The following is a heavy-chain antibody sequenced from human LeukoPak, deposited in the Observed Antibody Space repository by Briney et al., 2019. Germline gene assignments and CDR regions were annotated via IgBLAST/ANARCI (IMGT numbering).Heavy chain of an antibody. Sequence: PSEALSVTCSVSGGSISSDSYYSGWIRQPPGKCLEWIASINYSGRTYYNPSLYRRATISVDTSTTHFSLRLSFVTAADTAVYYCARLSDFWGQGILVTVSS. CDR2: INYSGRT. CDR3: ARLSDF. V-gene: IGHV4-39*01. CDR1: GGSISSDSYY. J-gene: IGHJ4*02.